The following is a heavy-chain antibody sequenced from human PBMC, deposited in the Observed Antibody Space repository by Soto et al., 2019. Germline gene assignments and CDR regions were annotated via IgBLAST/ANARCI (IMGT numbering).Heavy chain of an antibody. D-gene: IGHD1-26*01. J-gene: IGHJ4*02. CDR3: ARGPLGASPPCDY. CDR1: GYTFVNYG. Sequence: QVQLVQSGVEVKKPGASVKVSCKGSGYTFVNYGITWVRRAPGQGLEGMGWISAYSSNTHYAQNLHGRVTMTTETPTPTAYMELTSPRSDDRAVYFCARGPLGASPPCDYWGQGTLVIVS. V-gene: IGHV1-18*01. CDR2: ISAYSSNT.